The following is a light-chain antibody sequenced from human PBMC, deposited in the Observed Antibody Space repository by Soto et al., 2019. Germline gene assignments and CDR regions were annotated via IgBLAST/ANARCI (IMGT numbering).Light chain of an antibody. J-gene: IGLJ2*01. CDR2: LNSDGSH. V-gene: IGLV4-69*01. Sequence: QPVLTQSPSASASLGASVKLTCTLSSGHSNYAIAWHQQQSEKGPRYLLKLNSDGSHSKGDGIPHRFSGSSSGAERYLTISSLQSEDEADYYCQTWGSGIVVFGGGTKLTVL. CDR3: QTWGSGIVV. CDR1: SGHSNYA.